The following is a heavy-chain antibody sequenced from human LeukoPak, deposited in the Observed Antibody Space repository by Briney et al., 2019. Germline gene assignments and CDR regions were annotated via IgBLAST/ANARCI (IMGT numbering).Heavy chain of an antibody. CDR1: GGSISSYY. J-gene: IGHJ6*03. V-gene: IGHV4-4*07. CDR2: IYTSGST. D-gene: IGHD2-2*01. CDR3: ARSADCSSTSCPHTYYYYYYMDV. Sequence: SETLSLTCTVSGGSISSYYWSWIRQPAGKGLEWIGRIYTSGSTNYNPSLKSRVTMSVDTSKNQFSLKLSSVTAADTAVYYCARSADCSSTSCPHTYYYYYYMDVWGKGTTVTVSS.